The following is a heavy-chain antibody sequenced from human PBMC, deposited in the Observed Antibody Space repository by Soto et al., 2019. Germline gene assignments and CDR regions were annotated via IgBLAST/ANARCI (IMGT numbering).Heavy chain of an antibody. D-gene: IGHD4-17*01. J-gene: IGHJ5*02. CDR3: ARRTTTVTGGWFDP. Sequence: EVQLLESGGGLVQLGGSLRLSCAASGFTFSSYAMSWVRQPPGKGLEWVSAISGSGGSTYYADSVKGRFTISRDNSKNTLYLQMNSLRAEDTAVYYCARRTTTVTGGWFDPWGQGTLVTVSS. V-gene: IGHV3-23*01. CDR1: GFTFSSYA. CDR2: ISGSGGST.